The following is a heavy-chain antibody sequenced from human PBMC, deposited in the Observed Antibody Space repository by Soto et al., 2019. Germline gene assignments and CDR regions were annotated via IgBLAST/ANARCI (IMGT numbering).Heavy chain of an antibody. CDR2: ISGSGGST. D-gene: IGHD4-17*01. CDR3: AKPGYGDYLAY. J-gene: IGHJ4*02. Sequence: GGSLRLSCAASGFTFSTYGMTWVRQAPGKGLEWASVISGSGGSTYYADSVKGRFTISRDNSKNTLYLQMNSLRAEDTAVYYCAKPGYGDYLAYWGQGTLVTGS. CDR1: GFTFSTYG. V-gene: IGHV3-23*01.